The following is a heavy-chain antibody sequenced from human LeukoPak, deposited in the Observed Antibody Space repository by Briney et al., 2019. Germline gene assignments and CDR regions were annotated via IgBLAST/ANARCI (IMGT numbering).Heavy chain of an antibody. J-gene: IGHJ4*02. CDR3: ARDHDYGDYGTFEDY. CDR2: TYYGSKWYN. V-gene: IGHV6-1*01. Sequence: SQTLSLTCAISGDSVSRNSVAWNWIRQSPSRGLEWLGRTYYGSKWYNDYAVSVQSRITINPDTSRNQFSLHLNSVTPEDTAVYYCARDHDYGDYGTFEDYWGQGTLVTVSS. D-gene: IGHD4-17*01. CDR1: GDSVSRNSVA.